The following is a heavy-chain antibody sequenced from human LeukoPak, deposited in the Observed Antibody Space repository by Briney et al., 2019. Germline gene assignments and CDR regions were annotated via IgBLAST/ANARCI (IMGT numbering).Heavy chain of an antibody. Sequence: SETLSLTCTVSGGSISSYYWSWIRQPPGKGLEWIGYIYYSGSTNYNPSLKSRVTISVDTSKNQFSLKLSSVTAADTAVYYCARVGDDYGDYGAFDIWGQGTMVTVSS. D-gene: IGHD4-17*01. CDR2: IYYSGST. CDR3: ARVGDDYGDYGAFDI. V-gene: IGHV4-59*01. CDR1: GGSISSYY. J-gene: IGHJ3*02.